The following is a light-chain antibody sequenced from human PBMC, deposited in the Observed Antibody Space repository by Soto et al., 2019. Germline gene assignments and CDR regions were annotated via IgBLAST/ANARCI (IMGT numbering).Light chain of an antibody. J-gene: IGLJ1*01. Sequence: QSALTQPASVSGSPGQSITISCTGTSSDVGGFDYVSWYQQHAGKSPKLLLYEVSIRPSGISNRFSGSKSGNTASLTISGLQAEDEGQYYCSAHASGTTLYVFGTGTKVTVL. CDR3: SAHASGTTLYV. CDR1: SSDVGGFDY. CDR2: EVS. V-gene: IGLV2-14*01.